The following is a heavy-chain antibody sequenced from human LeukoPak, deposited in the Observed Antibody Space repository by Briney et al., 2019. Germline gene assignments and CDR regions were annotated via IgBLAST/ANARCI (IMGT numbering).Heavy chain of an antibody. V-gene: IGHV4-39*01. CDR1: GDSVSSSNYH. Sequence: SETLSLTCTVFGDSVSSSNYHWAWFRQPPGKGLDWIGSLYYDGRTYYSPSLESRVTVSVDTSKNQFALKLTSVTAADTAVYYCARRGGKWDVNWFDPWGPGTLVTVSP. D-gene: IGHD1-26*01. J-gene: IGHJ5*02. CDR2: LYYDGRT. CDR3: ARRGGKWDVNWFDP.